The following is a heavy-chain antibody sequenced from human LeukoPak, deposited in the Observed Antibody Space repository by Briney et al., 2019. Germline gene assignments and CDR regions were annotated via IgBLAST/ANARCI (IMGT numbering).Heavy chain of an antibody. J-gene: IGHJ2*01. D-gene: IGHD6-6*01. CDR2: IYTSGST. V-gene: IGHV4-4*08. CDR1: GGSISSYY. CDR3: ARNHVVAASYWYFDL. Sequence: SETLSLTCTVSGGSISSYYWSWIRQPPGKGLEWIGRIYTSGSTNYNPSLKSRVTISVDTYKNQFSLKLSSVTAADTAVYYCARNHVVAASYWYFDLWGRGTLVTVSS.